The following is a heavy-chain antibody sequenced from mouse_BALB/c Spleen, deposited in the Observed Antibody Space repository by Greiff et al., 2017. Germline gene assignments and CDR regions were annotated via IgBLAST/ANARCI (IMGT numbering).Heavy chain of an antibody. V-gene: IGHV1-69*02. D-gene: IGHD1-2*01. Sequence: QVQLQQPGAELVKPGASVKLSCKASGYTFTSYWMHWVKQRPGQGLEWIGEIDPSDSYTNYNQKFKGKATLTVDKSSSTAYMQLSSLTSEDSAVYYCARSYGFLYYFDYWGQGTTLTVSS. CDR3: ARSYGFLYYFDY. CDR2: IDPSDSYT. CDR1: GYTFTSYW. J-gene: IGHJ2*01.